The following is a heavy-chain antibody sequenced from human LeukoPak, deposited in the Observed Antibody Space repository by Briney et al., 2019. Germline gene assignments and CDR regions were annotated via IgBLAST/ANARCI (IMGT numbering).Heavy chain of an antibody. CDR2: IKPDGSDK. CDR3: ARLPAAATYLDY. J-gene: IGHJ4*02. Sequence: XGSLXLSCAVSRFTFSSYWMSWVRQAPGKGLEWVANIKPDGSDKYYVDSVKGRFTISRDNAKNSLYLQMSSLRAEDTAMYYCARLPAAATYLDYWGQGTLVTVSS. D-gene: IGHD1-26*01. V-gene: IGHV3-7*01. CDR1: RFTFSSYW.